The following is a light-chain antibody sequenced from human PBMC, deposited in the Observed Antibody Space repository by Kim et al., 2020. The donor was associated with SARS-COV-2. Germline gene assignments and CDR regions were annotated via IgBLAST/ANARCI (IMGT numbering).Light chain of an antibody. J-gene: IGKJ2*03. Sequence: EIVLTQSPGTLSLSPGERATLSCRASQSVSSSYLAWYQQKPGQAPRLLIYSASSRATGIPDRFSGSGSGTDFTLTISRLEPEDFAVYYCQQYGSSPPQYSFGQGTKL. CDR3: QQYGSSPPQYS. CDR2: SAS. CDR1: QSVSSSY. V-gene: IGKV3-20*01.